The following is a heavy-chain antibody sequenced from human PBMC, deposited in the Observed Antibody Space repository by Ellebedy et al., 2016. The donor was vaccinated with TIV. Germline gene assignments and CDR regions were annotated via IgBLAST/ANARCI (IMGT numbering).Heavy chain of an antibody. Sequence: GESLKISCAASGFTFSNYGMHWVRQAPGKGQEWVAVVWFDGTNKYYADSVKGRFTISRDNSNNTLSLQMNSLRAEDTAVYYCARDLWQLHCYPFFDYWGQGTLVTVSS. CDR3: ARDLWQLHCYPFFDY. CDR2: VWFDGTNK. J-gene: IGHJ4*02. CDR1: GFTFSNYG. D-gene: IGHD2-21*01. V-gene: IGHV3-33*08.